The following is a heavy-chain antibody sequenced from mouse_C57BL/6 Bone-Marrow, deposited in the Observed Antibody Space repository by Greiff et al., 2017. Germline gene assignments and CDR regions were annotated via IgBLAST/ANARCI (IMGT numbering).Heavy chain of an antibody. D-gene: IGHD1-1*01. CDR1: GYTFTSYW. CDR3: ARDWGDGSSWGDWYFDV. Sequence: QVQLKQPGAELVMPGASVKLSCKASGYTFTSYWMHWVKQRPGPGLEWIGEIDPSDSYTNYNQKFKGKSTLTVDKSSSTAYMQLSSLTAEDSAVYYCARDWGDGSSWGDWYFDVGGTGTTVTVSS. CDR2: IDPSDSYT. V-gene: IGHV1-69*01. J-gene: IGHJ1*03.